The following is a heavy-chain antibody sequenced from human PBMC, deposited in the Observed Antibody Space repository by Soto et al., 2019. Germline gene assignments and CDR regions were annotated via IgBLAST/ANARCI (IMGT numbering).Heavy chain of an antibody. V-gene: IGHV3-72*01. D-gene: IGHD6-19*01. CDR2: IRRKANSYTT. J-gene: IGHJ6*02. Sequence: EVQLVESGGGLVQPGGSLRLSCAASGLIYSDYHMDWVRQAPGKGLEWVGRIRRKANSYTTEYAASVKGRFTISRVDSKHTLYLQMNGLKSEDTAVYYCARLGGWSGGSSGMDVWGQGTTVTVSS. CDR3: ARLGGWSGGSSGMDV. CDR1: GLIYSDYH.